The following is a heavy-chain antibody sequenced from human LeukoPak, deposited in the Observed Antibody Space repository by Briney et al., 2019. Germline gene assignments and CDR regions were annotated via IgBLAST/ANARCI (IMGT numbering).Heavy chain of an antibody. Sequence: SETLSLTCTVSGDSISSSSYYWGWIRQPPGKGLEWVGSTHYSGSTYYSPSLKIRATISVDTSKNQFSLKLSSVTASDTAVYYCARHDGYTNFDYWGQGTLVTVSS. CDR1: GDSISSSSYY. CDR3: ARHDGYTNFDY. J-gene: IGHJ4*02. V-gene: IGHV4-39*01. D-gene: IGHD5-24*01. CDR2: THYSGST.